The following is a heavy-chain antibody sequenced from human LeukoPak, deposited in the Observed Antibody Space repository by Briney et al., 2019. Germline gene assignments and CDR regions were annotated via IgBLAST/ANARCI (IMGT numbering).Heavy chain of an antibody. CDR3: ASDIPYCSSTSCLPN. Sequence: PSETLSLTCTVPGDSISRGSYYWSWIRQPAGKGLEWIGRIYTSGSTNYNPSLKSRVTISVDTSNIQFSLKLSSVTAGHTSVYYCASDIPYCSSTSCLPNWGKGTLVTVSS. V-gene: IGHV4-61*02. CDR2: IYTSGST. CDR1: GDSISRGSYY. D-gene: IGHD2-2*01. J-gene: IGHJ4*02.